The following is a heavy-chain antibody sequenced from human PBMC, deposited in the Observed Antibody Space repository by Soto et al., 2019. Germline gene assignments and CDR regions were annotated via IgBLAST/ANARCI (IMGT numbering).Heavy chain of an antibody. J-gene: IGHJ4*02. D-gene: IGHD1-7*01. V-gene: IGHV3-30*18. CDR3: AKDLNLNWNYYLAY. CDR2: ISYDGSNK. Sequence: GGSLRLSCAASGFTFSSYGMHWVRQAPGKGLEWVAVISYDGSNKYYADSVKGRFTISRDNSKNTLYLQMNSLRAEDTAVYYCAKDLNLNWNYYLAYWGQGTLVTVSS. CDR1: GFTFSSYG.